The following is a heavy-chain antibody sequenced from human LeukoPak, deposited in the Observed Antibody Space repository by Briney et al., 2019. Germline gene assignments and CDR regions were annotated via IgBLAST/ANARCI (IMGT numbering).Heavy chain of an antibody. CDR2: ISYDGSNK. CDR3: AKDGPYYGSGGGDYFDY. CDR1: GFTFSSYA. D-gene: IGHD3-10*01. J-gene: IGHJ4*02. Sequence: GRSLRLSCAASGFTFSSYAMHWVRQAPGKGLEWVAVISYDGSNKYYADSVKGRFTISRDNSKNTLYLQMNSLRAEDTAVYYCAKDGPYYGSGGGDYFDYWGQGTLVTVFS. V-gene: IGHV3-30*04.